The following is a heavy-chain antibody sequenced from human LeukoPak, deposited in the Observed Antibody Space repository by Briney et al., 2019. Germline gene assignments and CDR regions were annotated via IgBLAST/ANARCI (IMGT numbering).Heavy chain of an antibody. CDR1: YGSISDISYY. J-gene: IGHJ4*02. CDR3: ARYSSSSFDY. Sequence: SETLSLTCTVSYGSISDISYYWGWIRQPAGKGLEWIGRIYTSGSTNYNPSLKSRVTISVDTSKNQFSLKLSSVTAADTAVYYCARYSSSSFDYWGQGTLVTVSS. CDR2: IYTSGST. D-gene: IGHD6-13*01. V-gene: IGHV4-61*02.